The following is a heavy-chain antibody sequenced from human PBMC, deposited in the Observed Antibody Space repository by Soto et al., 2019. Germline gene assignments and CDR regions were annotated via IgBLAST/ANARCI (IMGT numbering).Heavy chain of an antibody. J-gene: IGHJ4*02. CDR1: GGSISSSNW. V-gene: IGHV4-4*02. D-gene: IGHD3-10*01. CDR2: IYHSGST. CDR3: ARRWGEGRVDY. Sequence: QVQLQESGPGLVKPSGTLSLTCAVSGGSISSSNWWSWVRQPPGKGLQWIVEIYHSGSTNHIPSLKSRVTISVDTSRYQISLQLSSVTAADTAVYYCARRWGEGRVDYWGQGTRVTVSS.